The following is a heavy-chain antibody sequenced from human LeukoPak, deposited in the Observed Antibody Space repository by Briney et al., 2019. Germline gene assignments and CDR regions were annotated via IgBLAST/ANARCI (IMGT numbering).Heavy chain of an antibody. Sequence: GGSLRLSCAASGFTFSSYWVSWVRQAPGKGLEWVANIKQDGSEKYYVDSVKGRFTISRDNAKNSLYLQMNSLRAEDTAVYYCAREYDFWSGYYFDYWGQGTLVTVSS. V-gene: IGHV3-7*01. D-gene: IGHD3-3*01. CDR1: GFTFSSYW. CDR2: IKQDGSEK. CDR3: AREYDFWSGYYFDY. J-gene: IGHJ4*02.